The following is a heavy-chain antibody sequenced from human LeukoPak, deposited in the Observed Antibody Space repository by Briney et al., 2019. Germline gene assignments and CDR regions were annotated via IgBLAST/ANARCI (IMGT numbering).Heavy chain of an antibody. J-gene: IGHJ6*02. CDR3: AAGLTPGDYGMDV. CDR2: IVVGSGNT. D-gene: IGHD7-27*01. CDR1: GFTSTSSA. V-gene: IGHV1-58*01. Sequence: GTSVKVSCKASGFTSTSSAVQWVRQARGQRLEWIGWIVVGSGNTNYAQKFQERVTITRDMSTSTAYMELSSLRSEDTAVYYCAAGLTPGDYGMDVWGQGTTVTVSS.